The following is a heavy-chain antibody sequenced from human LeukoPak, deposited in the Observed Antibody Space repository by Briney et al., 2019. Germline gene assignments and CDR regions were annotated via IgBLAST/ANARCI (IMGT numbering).Heavy chain of an antibody. Sequence: GGSLRLSCAASGFTFSSYWMHWVRQAPGKGLLWVSRINSDGSSTSYADSVKGRFTISRDNSKNTLYLQMNSLRTEDTAVYYCAKAEGYDILTGLDYWGQGTLVTVSS. CDR1: GFTFSSYW. V-gene: IGHV3-74*01. CDR3: AKAEGYDILTGLDY. CDR2: INSDGSST. D-gene: IGHD3-9*01. J-gene: IGHJ4*02.